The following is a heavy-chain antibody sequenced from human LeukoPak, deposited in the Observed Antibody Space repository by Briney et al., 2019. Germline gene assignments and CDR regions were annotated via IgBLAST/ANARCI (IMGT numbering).Heavy chain of an antibody. Sequence: SVKVSCKASGGTFSSYAISWVRQAPGQGLEWMGGIVPIFGTANYAQKFQGRVTITADESTSTAYMELSSLRSEDTAVYYCARDLGNYYGSGSYYYWGQGTLVTVSS. CDR1: GGTFSSYA. D-gene: IGHD3-10*01. CDR2: IVPIFGTA. V-gene: IGHV1-69*13. CDR3: ARDLGNYYGSGSYYY. J-gene: IGHJ4*02.